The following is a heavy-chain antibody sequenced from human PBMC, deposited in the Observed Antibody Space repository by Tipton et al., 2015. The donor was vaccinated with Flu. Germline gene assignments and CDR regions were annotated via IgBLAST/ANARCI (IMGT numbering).Heavy chain of an antibody. CDR3: ARGSAYANTYFDS. J-gene: IGHJ4*02. CDR2: ISHSGRT. Sequence: LRLSCTVSDYSISTNYYWGWVRQPPGKGLEWIGCISHSGRTYYNPSLMSRVTISVDTAKNQFSQRLSSVTAADTAVYHCARGSAYANTYFDSWGRGTLVTVSS. V-gene: IGHV4-38-2*02. D-gene: IGHD5-12*01. CDR1: DYSISTNYY.